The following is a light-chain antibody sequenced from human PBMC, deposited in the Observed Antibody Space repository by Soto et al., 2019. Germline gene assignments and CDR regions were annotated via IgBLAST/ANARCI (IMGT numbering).Light chain of an antibody. CDR3: AAWDVSLTGVI. V-gene: IGLV1-47*01. CDR2: RDN. J-gene: IGLJ2*01. CDR1: SSSIGSNY. Sequence: QSVLTQPPSASGTPGQRVTISCSGSSSSIGSNYVYWYRQFPGTAPKLLIHRDNQRPSGVPDRFAGSKSGSSASLAISGLRSEDEADYYCAAWDVSLTGVIFGGGTQLTVL.